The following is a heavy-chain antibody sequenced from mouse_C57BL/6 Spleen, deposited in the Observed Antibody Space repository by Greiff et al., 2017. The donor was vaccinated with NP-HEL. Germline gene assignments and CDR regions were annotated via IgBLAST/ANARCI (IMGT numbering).Heavy chain of an antibody. CDR3: ARDQKGDWYFDV. CDR1: GFTFSSYA. Sequence: EVKLVESGGGLVKPGGSLKLSCAASGFTFSSYAMSWVRQTPEKRLEWVATISDGGSYTYYPDNVKGRFTISRDNAKNNLYLQMSHLKSEDTAMYYCARDQKGDWYFDVWGTGTTVTVSS. CDR2: ISDGGSYT. J-gene: IGHJ1*03. V-gene: IGHV5-4*01.